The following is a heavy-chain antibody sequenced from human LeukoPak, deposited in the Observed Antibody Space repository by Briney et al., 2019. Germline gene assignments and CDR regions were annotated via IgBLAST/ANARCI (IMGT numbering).Heavy chain of an antibody. D-gene: IGHD3-10*01. V-gene: IGHV4-61*01. CDR3: ARDGIYSGVLDY. Sequence: NSSETLSLTCTVSGGSVSSGSYYWSWIRQPPGKGLEWIGYIYYSGSTNYNPSLKSRVTISVDTSKNQFSLKLSSVTAADTAVYYCARDGIYSGVLDYWGQGTLVTVSS. CDR1: GGSVSSGSYY. CDR2: IYYSGST. J-gene: IGHJ4*02.